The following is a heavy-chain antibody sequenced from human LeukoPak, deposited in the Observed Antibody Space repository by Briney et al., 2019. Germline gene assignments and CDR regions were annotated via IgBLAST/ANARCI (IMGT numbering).Heavy chain of an antibody. J-gene: IGHJ4*02. CDR3: ARDGHFDY. CDR2: ISPNSGST. Sequence: GASVKVSCKASGYTFTGYYMHWVRQAPGQGLEWMGWISPNSGSTSYAQKFQGRVTMTRDTSTSTVYMELSSLRSEDTAVYYCARDGHFDYWGQGTLVTVSS. V-gene: IGHV1-46*01. CDR1: GYTFTGYY.